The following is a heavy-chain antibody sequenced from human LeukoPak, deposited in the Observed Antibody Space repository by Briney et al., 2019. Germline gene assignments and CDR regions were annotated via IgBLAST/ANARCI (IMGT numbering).Heavy chain of an antibody. CDR3: VRGYSSGYRLDY. D-gene: IGHD3-22*01. Sequence: GGSLRLSCAASRFTFSSYWMHWVRQDPVKGLLWVSRINGDGSSTDYADSEKGRFTISRDNAKNTVYLQMNSLKAEDTAVYYCVRGYSSGYRLDYWGQGTLVTVSS. CDR2: INGDGSST. CDR1: RFTFSSYW. V-gene: IGHV3-74*01. J-gene: IGHJ4*02.